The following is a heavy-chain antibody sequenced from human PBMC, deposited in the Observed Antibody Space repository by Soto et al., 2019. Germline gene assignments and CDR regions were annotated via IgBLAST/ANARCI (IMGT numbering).Heavy chain of an antibody. CDR1: GFTFSTYT. Sequence: EVQLVESGGGRVKPGGSLRLSCAASGFTFSTYTLNWVRQAPGKGLEWVSSISSSSTYIYYADSVKGRFTISRDNAKNSLYLQMSSLRDEDTAVYYCARDIVYSTSGGIVWGQGTLVTVSS. J-gene: IGHJ4*02. V-gene: IGHV3-21*01. CDR3: ARDIVYSTSGGIV. CDR2: ISSSSTYI. D-gene: IGHD6-13*01.